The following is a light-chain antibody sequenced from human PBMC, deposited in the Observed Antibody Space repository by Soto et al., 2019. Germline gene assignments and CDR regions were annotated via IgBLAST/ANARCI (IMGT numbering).Light chain of an antibody. CDR3: SSYTTANTYV. CDR2: EVS. CDR1: SSDVGGYEY. Sequence: QSVLTQPASVSGSPGQSITISCTVTSSDVGGYEYVSWYQHHPGKAPKLMIYEVSNRPSGVSHRFSGSKSGNTASLTISGLQAEDEADYHCSSYTTANTYVFGTGTKV. J-gene: IGLJ1*01. V-gene: IGLV2-14*01.